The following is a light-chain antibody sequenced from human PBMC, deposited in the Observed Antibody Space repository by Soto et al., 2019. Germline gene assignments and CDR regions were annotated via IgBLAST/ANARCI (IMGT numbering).Light chain of an antibody. J-gene: IGLJ1*01. CDR2: EVS. V-gene: IGLV2-23*02. CDR3: CSYAGSSTPYV. Sequence: QSALAQPPSASGSPGQSVTISCTGTSSDVGGYNYVSWYQQHPGKAPKLMIYEVSKRPSGVSNRFSGSKSGNTASLTISGLQAEDEADYYCCSYAGSSTPYVFGTGTKVTVL. CDR1: SSDVGGYNY.